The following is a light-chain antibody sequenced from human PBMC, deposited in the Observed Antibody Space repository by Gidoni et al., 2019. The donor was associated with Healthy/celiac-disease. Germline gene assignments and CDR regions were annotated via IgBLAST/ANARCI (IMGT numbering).Light chain of an antibody. CDR3: QQYNSYLRT. J-gene: IGKJ1*01. CDR1: QSISSW. CDR2: KAS. V-gene: IGKV1-5*03. Sequence: DIQMTQPPSTLSASVGDRVTTTCRASQSISSWSAWYQQKPGKAPKLLIYKASSLESGVPSRFGGSGSGAEFTLTSSSLQPDDFATYYCQQYNSYLRTFGQGTKVEIK.